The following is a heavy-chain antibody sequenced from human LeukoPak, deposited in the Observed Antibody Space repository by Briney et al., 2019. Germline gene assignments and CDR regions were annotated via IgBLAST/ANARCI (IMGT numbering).Heavy chain of an antibody. V-gene: IGHV3-30*07. CDR1: GFVFSDYP. CDR3: AAAGVPAAKLPVLRFLEWFSGAFDY. D-gene: IGHD3-3*01. Sequence: TGGSLRLSCSAPGFVFSDYPLHWIRQSPGKGPEWVAVISFDGSHQYYADSVKGRFTISRDHSKNTLYLQMNSLRDEDTAVYYCAAAGVPAAKLPVLRFLEWFSGAFDYWGQGTLVTVSS. CDR2: ISFDGSHQ. J-gene: IGHJ4*02.